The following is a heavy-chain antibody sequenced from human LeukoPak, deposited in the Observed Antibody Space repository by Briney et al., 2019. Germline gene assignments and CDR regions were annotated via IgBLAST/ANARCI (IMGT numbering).Heavy chain of an antibody. CDR2: ITASGGST. CDR3: AKDLVAARSY. J-gene: IGHJ4*02. Sequence: GGSLRLSCAASGFTFSNSAMSWVRQAPGKGLEWVSAITASGGSTYYADSVKGRFTISRDNSKNTLYLQMNSLRAEDTAVYYCAKDLVAARSYWGQGTLVTVSS. CDR1: GFTFSNSA. D-gene: IGHD2-15*01. V-gene: IGHV3-23*01.